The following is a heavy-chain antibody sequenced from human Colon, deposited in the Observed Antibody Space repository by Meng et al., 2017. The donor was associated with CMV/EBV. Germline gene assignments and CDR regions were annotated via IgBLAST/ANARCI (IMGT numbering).Heavy chain of an antibody. CDR2: ISWDGENS. Sequence: GESLKISCEASGFTFDDYAMNWVRQVPGKGLEWISLISWDGENSYYADAVKGRFTISRDNSKNSLYLQMTSVRHDDTAVYYCAKGGSDLDYFFDYWGQGTLVTVSS. D-gene: IGHD2/OR15-2a*01. CDR3: AKGGSDLDYFFDY. CDR1: GFTFDDYA. J-gene: IGHJ4*02. V-gene: IGHV3-43D*03.